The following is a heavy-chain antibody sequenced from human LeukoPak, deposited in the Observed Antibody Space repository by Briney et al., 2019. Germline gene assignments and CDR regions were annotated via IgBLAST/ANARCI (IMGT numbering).Heavy chain of an antibody. Sequence: ASVKVSCKASGYTFTGYYMHWVRQAPGQGLEWMGWINPNSGGTNYAQKFQGRVTMTRDTSISTAYMELSRLRSDDTAVYYCARDRGLHDTLVVVTAPADYWGQGTLVTVSS. CDR1: GYTFTGYY. V-gene: IGHV1-2*02. J-gene: IGHJ4*02. D-gene: IGHD2-21*02. CDR2: INPNSGGT. CDR3: ARDRGLHDTLVVVTAPADY.